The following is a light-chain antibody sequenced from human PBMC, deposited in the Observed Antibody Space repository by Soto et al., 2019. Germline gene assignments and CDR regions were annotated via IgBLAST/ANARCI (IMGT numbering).Light chain of an antibody. CDR2: LAS. CDR1: QTIKSTS. Sequence: EIVLTQSPGTLSLSPGERATLSCRASQTIKSTSLAWYQQRPGQAPSLLIYLASNRAAGVPARFSGSGSGTDFTLTISDVEPEDFAVYFCQQRAGWPPTFGGGTKVDIK. V-gene: IGKV3-11*01. J-gene: IGKJ4*01. CDR3: QQRAGWPPT.